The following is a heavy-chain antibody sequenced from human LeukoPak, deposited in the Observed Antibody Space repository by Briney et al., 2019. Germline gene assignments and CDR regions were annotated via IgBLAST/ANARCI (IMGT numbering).Heavy chain of an antibody. V-gene: IGHV3-48*01. CDR3: TRDHHRRHYDSQARNTFDI. CDR2: ISSSSSTI. CDR1: GFTFSSYS. Sequence: GGSLRLSCAASGFTFSSYSMNWVRQAPGKGLEWVSYISSSSSTIYYADSVRGRFTISRDNAKNSLYLRMNSLRAEDTAVYYCTRDHHRRHYDSQARNTFDIWGQGTMVTVSS. D-gene: IGHD3-22*01. J-gene: IGHJ3*02.